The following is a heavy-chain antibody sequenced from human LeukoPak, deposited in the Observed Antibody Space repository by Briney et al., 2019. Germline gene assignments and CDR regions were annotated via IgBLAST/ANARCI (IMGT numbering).Heavy chain of an antibody. D-gene: IGHD2-2*01. CDR2: ISSNSAYI. Sequence: GGSLRLSCAASGFSYSDYAMDWVRQAPGKGLEWVSAISSNSAYIYYADSVKGRFTISRDNAKSSVSLQMNSLRDDDTAVYYCARIFRYQLVDYYALDVWGQGTTVTVSS. V-gene: IGHV3-21*01. CDR3: ARIFRYQLVDYYALDV. CDR1: GFSYSDYA. J-gene: IGHJ6*02.